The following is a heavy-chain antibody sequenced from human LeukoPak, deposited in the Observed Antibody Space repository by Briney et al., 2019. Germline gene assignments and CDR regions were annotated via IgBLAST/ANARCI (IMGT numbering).Heavy chain of an antibody. CDR1: GFTFSSSA. J-gene: IGHJ2*01. V-gene: IGHV3-23*01. Sequence: GGSLRLSCAASGFTFSSSAMSWVRQAPGKGLGWVSAISGSGGSTYYADSVKGRFTISRDNSKNTLYLQMNSLRAEDTAVYYCAKDGRHYYGPGSYYNGPVGFDLWGRGTLVTVSS. CDR2: ISGSGGST. D-gene: IGHD3-10*01. CDR3: AKDGRHYYGPGSYYNGPVGFDL.